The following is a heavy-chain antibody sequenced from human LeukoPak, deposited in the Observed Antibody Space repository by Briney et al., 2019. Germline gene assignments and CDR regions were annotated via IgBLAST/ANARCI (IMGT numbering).Heavy chain of an antibody. D-gene: IGHD6-13*01. CDR1: GFTFSSYW. CDR3: ARASWSPNRFDP. V-gene: IGHV3-7*04. J-gene: IGHJ5*02. CDR2: IKQDGSAQ. Sequence: GGSLRLSCAASGFTFSSYWMSWVRQAPGKGLEWVANIKQDGSAQYYVDSLKGRFTISRDNAKNTLNLQMNSLRAEDTAVYYCARASWSPNRFDPWGQGTLVTVSS.